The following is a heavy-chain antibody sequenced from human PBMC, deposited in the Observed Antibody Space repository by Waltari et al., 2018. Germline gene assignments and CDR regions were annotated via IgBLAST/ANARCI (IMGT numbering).Heavy chain of an antibody. CDR3: TRELVVGIVFEY. CDR1: GGSTTGYY. CDR2: VYSSGST. J-gene: IGHJ4*02. V-gene: IGHV4-4*07. D-gene: IGHD2-15*01. Sequence: QVQLQESGPGLVKPSETLSLTCTVSGGSTTGYYWSWIRQPAGMRLEWIGRVYSSGSTMYNPSLKSRVTMAVESKNQLSLKLSSVTAADTAVYYCTRELVVGIVFEYWGQGTLVTVSS.